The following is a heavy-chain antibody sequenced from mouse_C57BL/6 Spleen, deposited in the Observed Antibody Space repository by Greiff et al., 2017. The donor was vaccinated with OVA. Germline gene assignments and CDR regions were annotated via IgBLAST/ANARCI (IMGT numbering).Heavy chain of an antibody. D-gene: IGHD1-1*01. J-gene: IGHJ3*01. CDR3: VRSFYYGSSSEGFAY. CDR1: GFSFNTYA. CDR2: IRSKSNNYAT. V-gene: IGHV10-1*01. Sequence: EVKLVESGGGLVQPKGSLKLSCAASGFSFNTYAMNWVRQAPGKGLEWVARIRSKSNNYATYYADSVKDRFTISRDDSESMLYLQMNNLKTEDTAMYYCVRSFYYGSSSEGFAYWGQGTLVTVSA.